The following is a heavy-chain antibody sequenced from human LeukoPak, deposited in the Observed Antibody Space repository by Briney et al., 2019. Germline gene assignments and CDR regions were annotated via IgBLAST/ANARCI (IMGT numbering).Heavy chain of an antibody. CDR1: GGTFISYA. V-gene: IGHV1-69*10. J-gene: IGHJ1*01. Sequence: SVKVSCKASGGTFISYAISWVRQAPGQGLEWMGGIIPIFGIANYAQKFQGRVTITADKSTSTAYMELSSLRSEDTAVYYCASSGGYYYDSSGYYSSQYFQHWGQGTLVTVSS. CDR2: IIPIFGIA. D-gene: IGHD3-22*01. CDR3: ASSGGYYYDSSGYYSSQYFQH.